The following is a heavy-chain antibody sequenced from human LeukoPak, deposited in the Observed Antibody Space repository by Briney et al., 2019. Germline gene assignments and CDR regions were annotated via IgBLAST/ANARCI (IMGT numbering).Heavy chain of an antibody. J-gene: IGHJ3*01. CDR3: ARETDLRIAAAVGVL. Sequence: SETLSLTCAVSGGSISSSNWWSWVRQPPGKGLEWIGEIYHSGSTNYNPSLKSRVTISVDTSKNQFSLKLSSVTAADTAVYYCARETDLRIAAAVGVLWGQGTMVTVSS. CDR2: IYHSGST. CDR1: GGSISSSNW. D-gene: IGHD6-13*01. V-gene: IGHV4-4*02.